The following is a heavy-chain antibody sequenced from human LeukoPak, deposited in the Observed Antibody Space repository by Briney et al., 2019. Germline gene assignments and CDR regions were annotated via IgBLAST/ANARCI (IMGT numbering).Heavy chain of an antibody. D-gene: IGHD2-15*01. V-gene: IGHV4-59*01. CDR1: GASISSYY. Sequence: SETLSLTCTVSGASISSYYWSWIRQPPGKGLEWIGYISYSGSTNYIPSLKSRVTISVDTSKTQFSLKLSSVTAADTAVYYCTRGSVVAANFDYWGQGTLVTVSS. CDR3: TRGSVVAANFDY. CDR2: ISYSGST. J-gene: IGHJ4*02.